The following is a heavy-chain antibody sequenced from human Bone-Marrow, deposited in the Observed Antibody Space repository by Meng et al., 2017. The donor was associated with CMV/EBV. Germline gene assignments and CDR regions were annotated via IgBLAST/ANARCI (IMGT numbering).Heavy chain of an antibody. CDR3: ARGGGPFDY. Sequence: VQLQRWCAGLVKPSETLSLTCAVYGGSFSGYYWSWIRQPPGKGLEWIGEINHSGSTNYNPSLKSRVTISVDTSKNQFSLKLSSVTAADTAVYYCARGGGPFDYWGQGTLVTVSS. J-gene: IGHJ4*02. CDR2: INHSGST. CDR1: GGSFSGYY. V-gene: IGHV4-34*01. D-gene: IGHD3-16*01.